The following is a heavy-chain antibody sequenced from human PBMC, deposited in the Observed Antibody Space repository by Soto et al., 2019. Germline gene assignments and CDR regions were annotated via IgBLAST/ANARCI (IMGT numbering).Heavy chain of an antibody. J-gene: IGHJ6*02. CDR3: ARGLLLFGELLRTYGMDV. Sequence: SETLSLTCTVSGGSISSYYWSWIRQPPGRGLEWIGYIYYSGSTNYNPSLKSRVTISVDTSKNQFSLKLSSVTAADTAVYYCARGLLLFGELLRTYGMDVWGQGTTVTVSS. V-gene: IGHV4-59*01. CDR1: GGSISSYY. CDR2: IYYSGST. D-gene: IGHD3-10*01.